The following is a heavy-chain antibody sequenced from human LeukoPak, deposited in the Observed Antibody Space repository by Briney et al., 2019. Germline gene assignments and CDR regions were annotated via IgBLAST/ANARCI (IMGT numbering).Heavy chain of an antibody. D-gene: IGHD3-22*01. V-gene: IGHV4-59*01. CDR3: ARFYDSSGYLHFDY. J-gene: IGHJ4*02. CDR2: IYYSGST. Sequence: SSETLSLTCTVSGGSISSYYWSWIRQSPGKGLEWIGYIYYSGSTNYNPFLKSRVTISVDTSKNQFSLKLSSVTAADTAVYYCARFYDSSGYLHFDYWGQGTLVTVSS. CDR1: GGSISSYY.